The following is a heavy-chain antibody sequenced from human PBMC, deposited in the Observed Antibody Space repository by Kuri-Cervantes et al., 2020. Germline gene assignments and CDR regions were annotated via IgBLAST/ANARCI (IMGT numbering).Heavy chain of an antibody. CDR1: GGTFSSYA. CDR3: ARGRIDSSWYYYYGMDV. J-gene: IGHJ6*02. Sequence: ASVKVSCKASGGTFSSYAISWVRQATGQGLEWMGWMNPNSGNTGYAQKFQGRVTMTRNTSISTAYMELSSLRSEDTAVYYCARGRIDSSWYYYYGMDVWGQGTTVTVSS. D-gene: IGHD6-13*01. CDR2: MNPNSGNT. V-gene: IGHV1-8*02.